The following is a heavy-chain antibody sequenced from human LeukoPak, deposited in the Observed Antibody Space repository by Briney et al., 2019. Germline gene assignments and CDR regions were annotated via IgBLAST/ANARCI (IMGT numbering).Heavy chain of an antibody. D-gene: IGHD4-17*01. CDR2: INHSGST. V-gene: IGHV4-34*01. CDR1: GGSFSGYY. CDR3: AGGDGDYLDY. J-gene: IGHJ4*02. Sequence: SETLSLTCAVYGGSFSGYYWSWIRQPPGKGLEWIGEINHSGSTYSNPSLKSRVTISVDTSKNQFSLKLSSVTAADTAVYYCAGGDGDYLDYWGQGTLVTVSS.